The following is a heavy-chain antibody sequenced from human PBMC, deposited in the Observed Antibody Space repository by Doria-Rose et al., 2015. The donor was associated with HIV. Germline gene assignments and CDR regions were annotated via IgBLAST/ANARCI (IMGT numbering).Heavy chain of an antibody. Sequence: QVTLKESGPVLVKPTETLTLTCTVSGVSLSSPGMGVSWIRQPPGKALEWLANIFSDDERSYNTSLKSRLTISRVTSKSQVVLTMTDMDPVDTATYYCARIKSSRWYHKYYFDFWGQGTLVFVSA. CDR1: GVSLSSPGMG. CDR2: IFSDDER. CDR3: ARIKSSRWYHKYYFDF. J-gene: IGHJ4*02. V-gene: IGHV2-26*01. D-gene: IGHD6-13*01.